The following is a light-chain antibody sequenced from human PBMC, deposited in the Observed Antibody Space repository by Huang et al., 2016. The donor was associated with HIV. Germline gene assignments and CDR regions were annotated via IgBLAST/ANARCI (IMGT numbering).Light chain of an antibody. J-gene: IGKJ4*01. V-gene: IGKV3-11*01. CDR1: QNVTDS. Sequence: EIVLTQSPATLSLSPGERATVSCRASQNVTDSLAWYRQKPGQAPSLLIYRAANRATGTPARFSGSGAGTDCTLTISSLEPEDFAIYYCQERILWPRLTFGGGTKVEIK. CDR2: RAA. CDR3: QERILWPRLT.